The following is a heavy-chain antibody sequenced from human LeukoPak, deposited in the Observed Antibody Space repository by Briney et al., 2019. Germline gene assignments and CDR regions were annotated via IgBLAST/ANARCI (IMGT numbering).Heavy chain of an antibody. CDR3: AASPGSYSGYYFDF. CDR1: GGSISSSNW. D-gene: IGHD1-26*01. V-gene: IGHV4-4*02. Sequence: SETLSLTCAVSGGSISSSNWWSWVRQPPGKGLEWIGEIYHSGSTNYNPSLKSRVTISVDTSKSQFSLKLTSMTAADTAVYYCAASPGSYSGYYFDFWGQGTLVTVSS. CDR2: IYHSGST. J-gene: IGHJ4*02.